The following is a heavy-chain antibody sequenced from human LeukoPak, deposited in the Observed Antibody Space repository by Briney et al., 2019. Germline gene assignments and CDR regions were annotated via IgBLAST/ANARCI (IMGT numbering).Heavy chain of an antibody. J-gene: IGHJ5*02. CDR1: GFSLNTNGVG. D-gene: IGHD7-27*01. V-gene: IGHV2-5*02. CDR2: ISRDDDK. Sequence: ESGPTLVKPTETLTLTCTFSGFSLNTNGVGVGGIRQPPGKALEWLALISRDDDKRYSPSLKSRLTITKDTSKNQVALTLANLDPVDTATYYCAHTGSAHGDDWFDPWGQGTLVTVSS. CDR3: AHTGSAHGDDWFDP.